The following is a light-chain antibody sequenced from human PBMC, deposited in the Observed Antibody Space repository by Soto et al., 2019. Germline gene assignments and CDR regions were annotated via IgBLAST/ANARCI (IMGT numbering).Light chain of an antibody. CDR2: GAS. CDR1: QSVSSN. V-gene: IGKV3-15*01. Sequence: EIVMTQSPATLSVSPGERATLSCRASQSVSSNLAWYQQKPGQAPRLLIYGASTRATGIPARFSGSGSGTEFTLTISSLQSEDFAVYYCQQYYNWPPITFGQGTRLRL. CDR3: QQYYNWPPIT. J-gene: IGKJ5*01.